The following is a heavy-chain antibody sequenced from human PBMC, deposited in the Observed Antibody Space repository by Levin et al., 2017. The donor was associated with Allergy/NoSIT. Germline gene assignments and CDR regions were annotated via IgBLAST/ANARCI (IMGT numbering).Heavy chain of an antibody. D-gene: IGHD2-2*01. J-gene: IGHJ6*02. Sequence: ASVKVSCAASDFTFSLHSMHWVRQAPGKGLEWVSFITSGSSYISYADSVKGRFTISRDNAKNSVYLQMNNLRAGDTAVYYCARGGYCSTTGCQWDEDYYYGMDVWGQGTTVTVSS. CDR2: ITSGSSYI. V-gene: IGHV3-21*06. CDR3: ARGGYCSTTGCQWDEDYYYGMDV. CDR1: DFTFSLHS.